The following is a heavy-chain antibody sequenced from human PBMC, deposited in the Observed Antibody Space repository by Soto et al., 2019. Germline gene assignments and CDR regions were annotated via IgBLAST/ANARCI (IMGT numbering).Heavy chain of an antibody. J-gene: IGHJ5*02. CDR1: GGTCSSYA. V-gene: IGHV1-69*13. D-gene: IGHD2-15*01. CDR3: ARRGNLGYCSGGSCYLVFDP. Sequence: GASVKVSCKASGGTCSSYAISWVRQAPGQGLEWIREIIPIFGTANYAQKFQGRVTITADESTSTAYMELSSLRSEDTAVYYCARRGNLGYCSGGSCYLVFDPWGQGTLVTVSS. CDR2: IIPIFGTA.